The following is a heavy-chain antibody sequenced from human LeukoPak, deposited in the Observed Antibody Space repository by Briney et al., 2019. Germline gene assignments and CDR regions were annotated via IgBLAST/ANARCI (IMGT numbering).Heavy chain of an antibody. J-gene: IGHJ2*01. D-gene: IGHD4-17*01. CDR2: INPNSGGT. CDR1: GYTFTGYF. CDR3: SREGDYGDYGRLWYFDL. Sequence: GASVKVSCKTSGYTFTGYFMHSVRQAPGQGLEWMGWINPNSGGTNYAQKFQGRVTMTRDTSISTAYMELTRLRSDDTAMYYCSREGDYGDYGRLWYFDLWGRGTLVTVSS. V-gene: IGHV1-2*02.